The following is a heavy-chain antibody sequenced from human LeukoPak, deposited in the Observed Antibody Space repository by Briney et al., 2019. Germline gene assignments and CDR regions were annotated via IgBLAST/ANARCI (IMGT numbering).Heavy chain of an antibody. V-gene: IGHV1-69*05. J-gene: IGHJ4*02. CDR1: GGTFSSYA. CDR3: AREDYYDSSGYSLFDY. CDR2: IIPIFGTA. D-gene: IGHD3-22*01. Sequence: SVKVSCKASGGTFSSYAISWLRQAPGQGLEWMGGIIPIFGTANYAQKFQGRVTITTDESTSTAYKELSSLRSEDTAVYYCAREDYYDSSGYSLFDYWGQGTLVTVSS.